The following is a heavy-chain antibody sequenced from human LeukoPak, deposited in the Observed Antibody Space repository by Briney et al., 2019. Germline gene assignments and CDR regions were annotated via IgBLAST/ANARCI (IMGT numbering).Heavy chain of an antibody. CDR1: GGSISSYY. V-gene: IGHV4-59*01. CDR2: IYYSGST. D-gene: IGHD3-3*01. CDR3: ARHDFWSGYYPDY. J-gene: IGHJ4*02. Sequence: SETLSLTCTVSGGSISSYYWSWIRQPPGKGLEWIGNIYYSGSTNYNPSLKSRVTISVDTSKNQFSLKLSSVTAADTAVYYCARHDFWSGYYPDYWGQGTLVTVSS.